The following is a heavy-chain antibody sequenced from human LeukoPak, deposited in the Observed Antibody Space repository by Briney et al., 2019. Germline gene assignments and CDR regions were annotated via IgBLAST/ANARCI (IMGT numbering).Heavy chain of an antibody. Sequence: SETMSLTCPVYGGSFSGYYWSWIRPPPAKGRDWIGEINHSGSNTYNPSLKGRVTIPVDTSKNQFSLKLGSVPAAARAVYYCARGDCSGGSWYSRWFDPGSEGTLVTVSS. CDR3: ARGDCSGGSWYSRWFDP. J-gene: IGHJ5*02. V-gene: IGHV4-34*01. D-gene: IGHD2-15*01. CDR1: GGSFSGYY. CDR2: INHSGSN.